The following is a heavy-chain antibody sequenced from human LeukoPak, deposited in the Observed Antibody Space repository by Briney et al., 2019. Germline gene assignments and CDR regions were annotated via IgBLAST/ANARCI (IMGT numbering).Heavy chain of an antibody. D-gene: IGHD1-26*01. CDR1: GGSISSSSYY. Sequence: SETLSLTCTVSGGSISSSSYYWGWIRQPPGKGLEWIGSIYYSGSTYYNPSLKSRVTISVDTSKNQFSLKLSSVTAADTAVYYCARDRFGSWELLVYWGQGTLVTVSS. CDR2: IYYSGST. V-gene: IGHV4-39*07. J-gene: IGHJ4*02. CDR3: ARDRFGSWELLVY.